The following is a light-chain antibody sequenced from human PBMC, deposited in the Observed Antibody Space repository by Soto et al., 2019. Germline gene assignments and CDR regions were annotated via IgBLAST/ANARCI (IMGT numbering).Light chain of an antibody. CDR3: RQYNSYSQT. CDR2: KAS. Sequence: DIQMTQSPSTLSASVGDRVTITCRASQSISSWLAWYQQKPGKAPKLLIYKASSLESGVPSRFSGSGSGTEFTLTISSLQPDDFATYYCRQYNSYSQTFGQGTRWIS. V-gene: IGKV1-5*03. J-gene: IGKJ1*01. CDR1: QSISSW.